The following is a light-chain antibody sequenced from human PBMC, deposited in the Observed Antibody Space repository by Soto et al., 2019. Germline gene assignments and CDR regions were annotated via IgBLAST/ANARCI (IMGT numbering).Light chain of an antibody. V-gene: IGKV3-11*01. CDR1: QSVSSY. Sequence: EIVLTQSPSTLSLSPGERATLSFMASQSVSSYLAWYQQKPGQAPRLLIYDASNRATGIPARFSGSGSGTDFTLTISSLEPEDFAVYYCHQRQYWPPITFGQGTRLEIK. J-gene: IGKJ5*01. CDR3: HQRQYWPPIT. CDR2: DAS.